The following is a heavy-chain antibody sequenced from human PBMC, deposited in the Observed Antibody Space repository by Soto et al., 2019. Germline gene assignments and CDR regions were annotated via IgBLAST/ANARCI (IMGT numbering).Heavy chain of an antibody. D-gene: IGHD1-1*01. J-gene: IGHJ4*02. CDR3: ARGGPIQPGFDY. CDR2: IYHSGST. Sequence: PSETLSLTCAVSGGSISSGGYSWSWSRQPPGKGLEWIGYIYHSGSTYYNPSLKSRVTISVDRSKNQFSLKLSSVTAADTAVYYCARGGPIQPGFDYWGQGTLVTVSS. V-gene: IGHV4-30-2*01. CDR1: GGSISSGGYS.